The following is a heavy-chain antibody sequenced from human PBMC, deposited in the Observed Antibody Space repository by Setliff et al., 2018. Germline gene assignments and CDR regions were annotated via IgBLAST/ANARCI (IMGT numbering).Heavy chain of an antibody. J-gene: IGHJ6*02. D-gene: IGHD3-16*01. V-gene: IGHV3-74*01. CDR3: AKDRRGSNYGMDV. CDR1: GFTFSSHW. Sequence: PGGSLRLSCAAAGFTFSSHWMHWVRQAPGKRLMWVSRINNDGSSTTYEDSVKGRFTISRDNAKNTLYLQMNSLRAEDTAVYYCAKDRRGSNYGMDVWGQGTTVTVSS. CDR2: INNDGSST.